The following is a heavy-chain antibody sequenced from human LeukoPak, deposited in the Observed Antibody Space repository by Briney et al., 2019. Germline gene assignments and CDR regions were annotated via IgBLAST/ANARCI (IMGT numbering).Heavy chain of an antibody. Sequence: ASVKVSCKASGGTFSSYALRWVRQPPGKGLEWMGGIIPSFSTANYAQKFQGRVTITTDEYTSTAYMELSSLRSEDTAVYYCARGGITGTTSWFDPWGQGTLVTVSS. J-gene: IGHJ5*02. CDR1: GGTFSSYA. CDR2: IIPSFSTA. D-gene: IGHD1-7*01. V-gene: IGHV1-69*05. CDR3: ARGGITGTTSWFDP.